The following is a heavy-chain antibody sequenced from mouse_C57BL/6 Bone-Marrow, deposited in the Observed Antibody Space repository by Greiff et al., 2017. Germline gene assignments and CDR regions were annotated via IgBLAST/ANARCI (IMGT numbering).Heavy chain of an antibody. CDR3: ARGGGYYDWYFDV. J-gene: IGHJ1*03. CDR1: GYSFTGYY. CDR2: INPSTGGT. D-gene: IGHD2-3*01. V-gene: IGHV1-42*01. Sequence: EVQLQQSGPELVKPGASVKISCKASGYSFTGYYMNWVKQSPDKSLEWIGEINPSTGGTTYNQKFKAKATLTVDKSSSTAYMQRKSLTSEDSAVYYCARGGGYYDWYFDVWGTGTTVTVSS.